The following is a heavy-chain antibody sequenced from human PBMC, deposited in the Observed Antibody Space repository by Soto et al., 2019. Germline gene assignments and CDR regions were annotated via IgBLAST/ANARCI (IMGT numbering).Heavy chain of an antibody. CDR3: ARGNGELLWFGDLYDAFDI. J-gene: IGHJ3*02. Sequence: SETLSLTCAVYGGSFSGYYWSWIRQPPGEGLEWIGEINHSGSTNYNPSLKSRVTISVDTSKNQFSLKLSSVTAADTAVYYCARGNGELLWFGDLYDAFDIWGQGTVVTVSS. D-gene: IGHD3-10*01. CDR2: INHSGST. CDR1: GGSFSGYY. V-gene: IGHV4-34*01.